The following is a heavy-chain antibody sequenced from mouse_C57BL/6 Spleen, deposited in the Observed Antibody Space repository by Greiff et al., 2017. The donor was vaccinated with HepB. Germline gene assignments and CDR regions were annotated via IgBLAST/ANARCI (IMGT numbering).Heavy chain of an antibody. J-gene: IGHJ2*01. CDR1: GYTFTSYW. Sequence: VQLQQSGAELVKPGASVKMSCKASGYTFTSYWITWVKQRPGQGLEWIGDIYPGSGSTNYNEKFKSKATPTVDTSSTTAYMQLSSLTSEDSAVYYCARAGPFFDYWGQSTTLTVSS. CDR2: IYPGSGST. V-gene: IGHV1-55*01. CDR3: ARAGPFFDY.